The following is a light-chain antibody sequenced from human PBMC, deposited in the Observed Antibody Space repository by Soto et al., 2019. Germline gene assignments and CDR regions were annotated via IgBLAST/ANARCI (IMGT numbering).Light chain of an antibody. CDR3: SSYTSSSSLYV. Sequence: QSVLTQPASVAGAPGQSVTISFTGTSSDVGGYNYVSSYQQHPGKAPKLMIYDVSNRPSGVSNRFSGSKSGNTASLTISGLQAEDEADYYCSSYTSSSSLYVFGTGTKVTV. J-gene: IGLJ1*01. V-gene: IGLV2-14*01. CDR1: SSDVGGYNY. CDR2: DVS.